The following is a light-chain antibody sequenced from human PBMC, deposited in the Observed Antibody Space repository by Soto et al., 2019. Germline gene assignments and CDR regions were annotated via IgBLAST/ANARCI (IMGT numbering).Light chain of an antibody. Sequence: VLTQPPSASGSPGQSVTISCTGTKNDIGVYDFVSWYQHHPGKAPRLIIYEVVQRPSGVPDRFSGSKSGNTASLTVSGLQAADEADYCCKSYAGSNTYVFGSGTKVTV. CDR1: KNDIGVYDF. J-gene: IGLJ1*01. V-gene: IGLV2-8*01. CDR2: EVV. CDR3: KSYAGSNTYV.